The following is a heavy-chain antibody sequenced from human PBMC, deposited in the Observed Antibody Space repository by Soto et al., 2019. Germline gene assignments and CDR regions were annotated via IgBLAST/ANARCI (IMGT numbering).Heavy chain of an antibody. D-gene: IGHD3-10*01. CDR2: IYWDDDK. Sequence: QITLKASGPTVVKPTQTLTLTCSFSGLSLSTSGEAVGWIRQPPGKALEWLALIYWDDDKFFNPTLKTRLTITKDTSKNQVVLTLTNMDPVDTATYSCARYVSASPAGWFDPWGQGVLVTVSS. CDR3: ARYVSASPAGWFDP. CDR1: GLSLSTSGEA. J-gene: IGHJ5*02. V-gene: IGHV2-5*02.